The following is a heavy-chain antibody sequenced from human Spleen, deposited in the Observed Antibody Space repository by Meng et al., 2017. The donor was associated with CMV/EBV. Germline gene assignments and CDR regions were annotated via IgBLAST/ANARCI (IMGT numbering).Heavy chain of an antibody. CDR1: GFTFDDYA. V-gene: IGHV3-9*01. D-gene: IGHD1-26*01. Sequence: SLKISCAASGFTFDDYAMHWVRQAPGKGLEWVSGISWNSGSIGYADSVKGRFTISRDNAKNSLYLQMNSLRAEDTALYHCARDRRYSGSYYGGSGFDPWGQGTLVTVSS. CDR2: ISWNSGSI. CDR3: ARDRRYSGSYYGGSGFDP. J-gene: IGHJ5*02.